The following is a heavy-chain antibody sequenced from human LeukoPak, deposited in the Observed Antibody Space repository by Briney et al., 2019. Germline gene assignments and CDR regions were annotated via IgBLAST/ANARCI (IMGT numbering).Heavy chain of an antibody. J-gene: IGHJ4*02. CDR2: IYTSGST. CDR1: GGSISSGGYY. V-gene: IGHV4-61*02. CDR3: ARLDY. Sequence: PSQTLSLTCTVSGGSISSGGYYWSWIRQPAGKGLEWIGRIYTSGSTNYNPSLKSRVTMSVDTSKNQFSLKLSSVTAADTAVYYCARLDYWGQGTLVTVSS.